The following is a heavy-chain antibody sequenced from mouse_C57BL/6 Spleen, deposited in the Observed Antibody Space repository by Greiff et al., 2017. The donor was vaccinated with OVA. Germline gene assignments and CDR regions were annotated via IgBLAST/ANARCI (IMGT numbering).Heavy chain of an antibody. CDR3: TRDGGSSFSYYFDY. CDR1: GFTFSSYA. V-gene: IGHV5-9-1*02. J-gene: IGHJ2*01. CDR2: ISSGGDYI. Sequence: EVQGVESGEGLVKPGGSLKLSCAASGFTFSSYAMSWVRQTPEKRLEWVAYISSGGDYIYYADTVKGRFTISSDNARNTLYLQMSSLKSEDTAMYYCTRDGGSSFSYYFDYWGQGTTLTVSS. D-gene: IGHD1-1*01.